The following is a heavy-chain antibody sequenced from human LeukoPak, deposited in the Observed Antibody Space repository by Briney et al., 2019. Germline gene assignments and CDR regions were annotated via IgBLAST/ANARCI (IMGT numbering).Heavy chain of an antibody. CDR2: ISGSGGST. Sequence: GGPLRLSCAASGFTFSSYAMSWVRQAPGKGLEWVSAISGSGGSTYYADSVKGRFTISRDNSKNTLYLQMNSLRAEDTAVYYCAAMVHYYYYGMDVWGQGTTVTASS. CDR1: GFTFSSYA. J-gene: IGHJ6*02. CDR3: AAMVHYYYYGMDV. V-gene: IGHV3-23*01. D-gene: IGHD4/OR15-4a*01.